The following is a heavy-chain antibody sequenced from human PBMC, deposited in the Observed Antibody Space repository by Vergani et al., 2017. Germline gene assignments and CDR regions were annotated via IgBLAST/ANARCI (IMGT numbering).Heavy chain of an antibody. J-gene: IGHJ4*02. Sequence: QLQLQESGPGLVKPSETLSLTCTVSGGPISSSSYYWGWIRQPPGKGLEWIGSIYYSGSTYYNPSLKSRVTISVDTSKNQFSLKLSSVTAADTAVYYCARPYSSGWYYFDYWSQGTLVTVSS. V-gene: IGHV4-39*01. D-gene: IGHD6-19*01. CDR1: GGPISSSSYY. CDR3: ARPYSSGWYYFDY. CDR2: IYYSGST.